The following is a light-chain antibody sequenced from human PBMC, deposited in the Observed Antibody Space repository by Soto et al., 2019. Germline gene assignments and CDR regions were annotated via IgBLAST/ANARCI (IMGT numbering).Light chain of an antibody. CDR3: QSADSSGIYQV. CDR1: ALPKQY. J-gene: IGLJ1*01. V-gene: IGLV3-25*02. Sequence: SYELTQPPSVSVFPGQTARITCSGEALPKQYAYWYQRKPGQAPVLVIYKDSERPSGIPERFSGSSSGTTVTLTISGVQAEDEADYYCQSADSSGIYQVFGTGTKLTVL. CDR2: KDS.